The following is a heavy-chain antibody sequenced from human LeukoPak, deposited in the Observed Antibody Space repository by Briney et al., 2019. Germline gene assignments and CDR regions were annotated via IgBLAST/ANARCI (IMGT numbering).Heavy chain of an antibody. Sequence: SETLSLTCAVYGGSFSGCYWSWIRQPPGKGLEWIGSIYNSGSTYYNPSLKSRVTISVDMSKNQFSLKMSSVTAADTAVYYCARAYSSSWYWNWFDPWGQGTLVTVSS. CDR2: IYNSGST. CDR3: ARAYSSSWYWNWFDP. V-gene: IGHV4-34*01. CDR1: GGSFSGCY. J-gene: IGHJ5*02. D-gene: IGHD6-13*01.